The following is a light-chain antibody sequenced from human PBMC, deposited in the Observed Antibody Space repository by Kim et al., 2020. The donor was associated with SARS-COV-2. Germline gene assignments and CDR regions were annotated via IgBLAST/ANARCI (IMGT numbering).Light chain of an antibody. Sequence: DIQMTQSPSSLSASVGDRVTITCQASQDISNYLNWYQQKPGKAPKLLIYEASNLETGVPSRFSGSGSGTDFTFTISSLQPEDIATYYCQQYNNHPYTFGQGTKLEI. CDR1: QDISNY. V-gene: IGKV1-33*01. J-gene: IGKJ2*01. CDR3: QQYNNHPYT. CDR2: EAS.